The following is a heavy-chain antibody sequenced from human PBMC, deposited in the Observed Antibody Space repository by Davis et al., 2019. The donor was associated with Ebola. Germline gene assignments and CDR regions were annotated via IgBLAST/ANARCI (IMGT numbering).Heavy chain of an antibody. D-gene: IGHD3-3*01. CDR2: MFYSGSSGSA. J-gene: IGHJ4*02. V-gene: IGHV4-34*12. CDR1: GGPFSGHF. Sequence: SETLSLTCAVSGGPFSGHFWTWIRQAPGKGLEWIGSMFYSGSSGSANYNPSLQSRVTISVDTSRNEVSLRLSSVTAADTAVYYCARHSQGVLEWLLSFDYWGQGTLVTVSS. CDR3: ARHSQGVLEWLLSFDY.